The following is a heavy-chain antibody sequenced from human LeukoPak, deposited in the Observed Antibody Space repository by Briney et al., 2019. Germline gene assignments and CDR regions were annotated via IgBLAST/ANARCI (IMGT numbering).Heavy chain of an antibody. CDR1: GFTFSSYG. D-gene: IGHD3-3*01. CDR2: IRYDGSNK. V-gene: IGHV3-30*02. Sequence: GGSLRLSCAASGFTFSSYGMHWVRQAPGKGLEWVAFIRYDGSNKYYADSVKGRFTISRDNSKNTLYLQMNSLRAEDTAVYYCAKVGGYDFWSGYHFDYWGQGTLVTVSS. J-gene: IGHJ4*02. CDR3: AKVGGYDFWSGYHFDY.